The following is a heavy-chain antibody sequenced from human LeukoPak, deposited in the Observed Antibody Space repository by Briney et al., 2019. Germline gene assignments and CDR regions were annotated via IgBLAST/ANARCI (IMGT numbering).Heavy chain of an antibody. J-gene: IGHJ4*02. V-gene: IGHV4-31*03. CDR1: GGSISSGGYY. CDR2: IYYSGST. Sequence: KPSETLSLTCTVSGGSISSGGYYWSWIRQHPGKGLEWIGYIYYSGSTYYNPFLKSRVTISVDTSKNQFSLKLSSVTAADTAVYYCARVSGSSADYWGQGTLVTVSS. CDR3: ARVSGSSADY. D-gene: IGHD1-26*01.